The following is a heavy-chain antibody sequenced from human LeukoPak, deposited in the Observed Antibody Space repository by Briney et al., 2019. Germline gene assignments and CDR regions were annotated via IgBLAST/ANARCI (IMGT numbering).Heavy chain of an antibody. Sequence: QTGGSLRLSCAASGFTFSSYAMHWVRQAPGKGLEWVAVISHDGSNKYYADSVKGRFTISRDNAKNTLNLQMNSLRAEDTAVYYCARDLGQYYDTSDNWFDPWGQGTLVTVSS. D-gene: IGHD3-22*01. CDR2: ISHDGSNK. CDR1: GFTFSSYA. J-gene: IGHJ5*02. CDR3: ARDLGQYYDTSDNWFDP. V-gene: IGHV3-30*04.